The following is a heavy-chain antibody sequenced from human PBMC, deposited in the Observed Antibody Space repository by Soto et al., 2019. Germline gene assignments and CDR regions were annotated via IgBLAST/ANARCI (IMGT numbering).Heavy chain of an antibody. D-gene: IGHD1-26*01. CDR1: GGSISSGDYY. CDR3: ARAVRGSYYDY. J-gene: IGHJ4*02. Sequence: PSETLSLTCTVSGGSISSGDYYWSWIRQPPGKGLEWIGYIYYSGSTYYNPSLKSRVTIPVDTSKNQFSLKLSSVTAADTAVYYCARAVRGSYYDYWGQGTLVTVSS. CDR2: IYYSGST. V-gene: IGHV4-30-4*01.